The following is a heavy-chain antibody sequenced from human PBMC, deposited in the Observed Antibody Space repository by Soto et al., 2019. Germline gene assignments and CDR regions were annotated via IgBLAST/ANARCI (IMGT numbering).Heavy chain of an antibody. CDR2: IYYSGST. D-gene: IGHD3-22*01. Sequence: SETMSVTCTVAGGSISSSSYYWGWIRKPPGKGLEWIGSIYYSGSTYYNPSLKSRVTISVDTSKNQFSLKLSSVTAADTAVYYCARRLYYDSSGFEGGGMDVWGQGTTVTSP. CDR3: ARRLYYDSSGFEGGGMDV. CDR1: GGSISSSSYY. V-gene: IGHV4-39*01. J-gene: IGHJ6*02.